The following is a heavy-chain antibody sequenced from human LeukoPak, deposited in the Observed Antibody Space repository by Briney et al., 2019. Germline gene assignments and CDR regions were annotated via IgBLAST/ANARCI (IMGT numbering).Heavy chain of an antibody. CDR3: ARVYDYDFWSGYRHDFDY. D-gene: IGHD3-3*01. Sequence: ASVKVSCKASGYTFTGYYMHWVRQAPEQGLEWMGWINPNSGGTNYAQKSQGRVTMTRDTSISTAYMELSRLRSDDTAVYYCARVYDYDFWSGYRHDFDYWGQGTLVTVSS. V-gene: IGHV1-2*02. CDR1: GYTFTGYY. CDR2: INPNSGGT. J-gene: IGHJ4*02.